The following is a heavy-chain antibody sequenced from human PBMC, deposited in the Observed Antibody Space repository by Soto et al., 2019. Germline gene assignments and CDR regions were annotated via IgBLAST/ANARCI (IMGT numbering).Heavy chain of an antibody. CDR3: TKGGPRRYSDHDWHH. Sequence: GGSLRLSCVASGFPFDDYTIHWVRQAPGKGLEWVSLISWDGVSTFYGASVKGRFTISRDNSKNSLYLQINSLRIEDTALYFFTKGGPRRYSDHDWHHCGQATLVTV. CDR2: ISWDGVST. J-gene: IGHJ1*01. D-gene: IGHD5-12*01. V-gene: IGHV3-43*01. CDR1: GFPFDDYT.